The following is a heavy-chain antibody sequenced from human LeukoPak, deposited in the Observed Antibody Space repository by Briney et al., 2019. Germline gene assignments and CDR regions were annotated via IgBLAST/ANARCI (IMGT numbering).Heavy chain of an antibody. CDR2: INQDGSET. CDR1: GFTFSGSW. V-gene: IGHV3-7*01. J-gene: IGHJ4*02. CDR3: TKALDF. Sequence: PGGFLRLSCAASGFTFSGSWMDWVRQAPGKGLEWVANINQDGSETYYVDSAKGRFTISRDNARNSLYLQMDSLRVEDTAMYYCTKALDFWGQGTLVTVSS.